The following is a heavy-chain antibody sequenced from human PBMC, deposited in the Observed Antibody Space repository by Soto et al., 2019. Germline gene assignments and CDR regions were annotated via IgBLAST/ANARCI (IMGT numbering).Heavy chain of an antibody. V-gene: IGHV3-33*01. D-gene: IGHD4-4*01. Sequence: QVQLVESGGGVVQPGRSLRLSCAASGFTFSSHGMHWVRQATGKGPEWVAVIWYDGSNKYYGDSLKGRFTISRDNSKNMLYLQINTLRPEDTAVYYCVRDRLTGHDAFDIWGQGAMVTVSS. CDR1: GFTFSSHG. J-gene: IGHJ3*02. CDR3: VRDRLTGHDAFDI. CDR2: IWYDGSNK.